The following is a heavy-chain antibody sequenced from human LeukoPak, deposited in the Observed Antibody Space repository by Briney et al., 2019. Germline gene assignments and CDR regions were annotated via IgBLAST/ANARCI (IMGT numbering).Heavy chain of an antibody. CDR1: GGSISIYR. D-gene: IGHD5-12*01. J-gene: IGHJ3*02. CDR3: ARVSGYDLYAFDI. CDR2: IYTSGST. V-gene: IGHV4-4*07. Sequence: SETLSLTCTLSGGSISIYRWSWIRQPAGKGLEWIGRIYTSGSTNYNPSLKSRVTISVDTSKNQFSLKLSSVTAADTAVYYCARVSGYDLYAFDIWGQGTMVTVSS.